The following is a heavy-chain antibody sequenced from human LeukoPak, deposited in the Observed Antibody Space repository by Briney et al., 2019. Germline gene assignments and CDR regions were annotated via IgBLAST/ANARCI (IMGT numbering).Heavy chain of an antibody. CDR2: IWYDGSQR. J-gene: IGHJ4*02. CDR3: AKTRGYSSSWYDY. Sequence: GGSLRLSCTASGFTFSDCGMHWVRQAPGKGLEWVSIIWYDGSQRHYADSVKGRFTISRDNSKNTLDLQMNSLRAEDTAVYYCAKTRGYSSSWYDYWGQGIMVTVSS. D-gene: IGHD6-13*01. V-gene: IGHV3-33*03. CDR1: GFTFSDCG.